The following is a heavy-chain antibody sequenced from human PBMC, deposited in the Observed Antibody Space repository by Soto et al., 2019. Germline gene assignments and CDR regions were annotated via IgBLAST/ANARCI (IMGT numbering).Heavy chain of an antibody. Sequence: GESLKISCTASGYSFTSYWVAWVRLLPGTGLEWMGVIFPGDSDTRYSPSFQGQVTISADKSISTAFLQFNSLRPSDTAMYYCARQIYDSDSGPNFQYYFDSWGQGTLVTVSS. J-gene: IGHJ4*02. V-gene: IGHV5-51*01. D-gene: IGHD3-22*01. CDR1: GYSFTSYW. CDR3: ARQIYDSDSGPNFQYYFDS. CDR2: IFPGDSDT.